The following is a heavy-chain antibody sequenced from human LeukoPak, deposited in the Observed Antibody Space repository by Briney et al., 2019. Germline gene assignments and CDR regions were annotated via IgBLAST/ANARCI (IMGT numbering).Heavy chain of an antibody. CDR3: ASAGYSETYYYYYGMDV. V-gene: IGHV3-30*03. Sequence: PGGSMRLSCAASGFTFSSYGMHWDRQAPGKGLEWVAVISYDGSNKYYADSVKGRFTISRDNSKNTLYLQMNSLRAEDTAVYYCASAGYSETYYYYYGMDVWGQGTTVTVSS. D-gene: IGHD6-13*01. CDR1: GFTFSSYG. J-gene: IGHJ6*02. CDR2: ISYDGSNK.